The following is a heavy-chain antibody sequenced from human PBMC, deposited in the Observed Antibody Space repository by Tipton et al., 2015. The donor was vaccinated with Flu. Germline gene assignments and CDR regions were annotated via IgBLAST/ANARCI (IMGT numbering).Heavy chain of an antibody. CDR3: ARRDYSNYVSEPKNWFDS. D-gene: IGHD4-11*01. Sequence: TLSLTCTVSGDSISRGSYYYNWVRQPAGEGLEWIGRIYTNTNTYYNPSLKSRVTMSIDRSKNQFSLRLSSVTASDTAVYYCARRDYSNYVSEPKNWFDSWGLGTLVTVSS. CDR1: GDSISRGSYY. V-gene: IGHV4-61*02. CDR2: IYTNTNT. J-gene: IGHJ5*01.